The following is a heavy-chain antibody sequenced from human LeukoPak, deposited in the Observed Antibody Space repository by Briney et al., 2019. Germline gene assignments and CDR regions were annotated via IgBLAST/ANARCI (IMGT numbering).Heavy chain of an antibody. J-gene: IGHJ4*02. V-gene: IGHV3-23*01. CDR2: INGNGGKT. Sequence: GGSLRLSCAASAFTFSNSAMSWVRQAPGKGLEWVSSINGNGGKTYYADSVKGRFTISRDNSKNTLYLQMNSLRAEDTAVYYCAISGSYWAWAHWGQGTLVTISS. CDR3: AISGSYWAWAH. D-gene: IGHD1-26*01. CDR1: AFTFSNSA.